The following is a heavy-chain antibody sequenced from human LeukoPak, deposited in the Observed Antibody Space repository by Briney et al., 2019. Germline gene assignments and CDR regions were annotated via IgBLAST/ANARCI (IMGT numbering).Heavy chain of an antibody. CDR2: IWYDGSNK. J-gene: IGHJ1*01. CDR1: GFISSSYW. Sequence: GGSLRLSCAASGFISSSYWMSWVRQAPGKGLEWVAVIWYDGSNKYYADSVKGRFTISRDNSKNTLYLQMNSLRAEDTAVYYCARDPEHCSGGSCYSGYFQHWGQGTLVTVSS. V-gene: IGHV3-33*08. D-gene: IGHD2-15*01. CDR3: ARDPEHCSGGSCYSGYFQH.